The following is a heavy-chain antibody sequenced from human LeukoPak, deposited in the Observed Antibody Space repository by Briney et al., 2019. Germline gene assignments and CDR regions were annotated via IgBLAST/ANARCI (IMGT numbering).Heavy chain of an antibody. Sequence: SETLSLTCTVSGGSISSYYWSWIRQPPGKGLEWIGYIYYSGSTNYNPSLKSRVTISVDTSKDQFSLKLSSVTAADTAVYYCASESDYGDYGGFDYWGQGTLVTVSS. CDR2: IYYSGST. V-gene: IGHV4-59*01. CDR3: ASESDYGDYGGFDY. D-gene: IGHD4-17*01. J-gene: IGHJ4*02. CDR1: GGSISSYY.